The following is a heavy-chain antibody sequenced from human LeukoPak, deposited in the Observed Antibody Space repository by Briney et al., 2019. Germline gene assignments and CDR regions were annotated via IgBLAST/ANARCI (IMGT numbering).Heavy chain of an antibody. CDR2: IYTSGST. CDR1: GGSISSYY. CDR3: ARANLYGDYQTFEY. V-gene: IGHV4-4*07. J-gene: IGHJ4*02. D-gene: IGHD4-17*01. Sequence: SETLSLTCTVSGGSISSYYWSWIRQPAGKGLGWIGRIYTSGSTNYNPSLKSRVTMSVDTSKNQFSLKLSSVTAADTAVYYCARANLYGDYQTFEYWGQGTLVTVSS.